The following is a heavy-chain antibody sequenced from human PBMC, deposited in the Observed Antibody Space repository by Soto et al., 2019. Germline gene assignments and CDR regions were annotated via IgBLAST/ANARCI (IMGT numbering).Heavy chain of an antibody. V-gene: IGHV3-11*01. CDR2: ISSSGSTI. D-gene: IGHD3-3*01. J-gene: IGHJ4*02. CDR1: GFTFSDYY. Sequence: QVQLVESGGGLVKPGGSLRLSCAASGFTFSDYYMSWIRQAPGKGLEWVSYISSSGSTIYYADSVKGRFTISRDNAKNSLYLQMNSLGAEDTAVYYCARPVREWLLSDSGYYFDYWGQGTLVTVSS. CDR3: ARPVREWLLSDSGYYFDY.